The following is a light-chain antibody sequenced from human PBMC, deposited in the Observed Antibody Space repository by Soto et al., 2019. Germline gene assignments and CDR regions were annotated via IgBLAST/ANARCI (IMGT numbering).Light chain of an antibody. V-gene: IGLV1-47*01. CDR3: AAWDDSLSGWV. J-gene: IGLJ3*02. CDR1: SSNIGTTS. Sequence: QSVLTQPPSASGTPGQRVTISCSGSSSNIGTTSVYWYQQLPGTAPKLLIHTNNQRPSGVPDRFSGSKAGTSASLTISGLRSEDEADYYCAAWDDSLSGWVFGGGTQLT. CDR2: TNN.